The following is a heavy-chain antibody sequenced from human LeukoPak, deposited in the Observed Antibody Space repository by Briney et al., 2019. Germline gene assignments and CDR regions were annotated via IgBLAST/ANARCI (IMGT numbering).Heavy chain of an antibody. J-gene: IGHJ1*01. D-gene: IGHD2-21*02. CDR2: INQDGSKE. CDR3: ARDRDGGADL. Sequence: PGGSLRLSCAASGFIFNGNWMSWVRQAPGKGLEWVANINQDGSKEYSIASVKGRFTISRDNAQNSLYLQMNGLRAEDTAMYYCARDRDGGADLWGQGTLVTVSS. CDR1: GFIFNGNW. V-gene: IGHV3-7*01.